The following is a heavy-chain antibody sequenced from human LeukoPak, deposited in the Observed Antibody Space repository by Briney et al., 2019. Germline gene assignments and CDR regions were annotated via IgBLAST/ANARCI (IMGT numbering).Heavy chain of an antibody. CDR2: IYASGST. J-gene: IGHJ4*02. V-gene: IGHV4-4*07. CDR3: AREHYYESSGYYDY. D-gene: IGHD3-22*01. CDR1: LDSLNNYY. Sequence: SETLSLTCTVSLDSLNNYYWSWIRQPAGKGLEWIGRIYASGSTNYNPSLKSRVTISVDTSKNQFSLRLPSVTAADTAVYYCAREHYYESSGYYDYWGQGTLVTVSS.